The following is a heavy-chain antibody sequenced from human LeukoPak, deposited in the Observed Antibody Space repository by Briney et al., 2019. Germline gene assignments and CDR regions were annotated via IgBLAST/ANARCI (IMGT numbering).Heavy chain of an antibody. J-gene: IGHJ4*02. D-gene: IGHD6-19*01. CDR1: GCSISSGDYY. CDR2: IYYSGST. CDR3: ARTDRKYSSGWYLDY. Sequence: SQTLSLTCTVAGCSISSGDYYWSWIRQPPGKGLEWIGYIYYSGSTNYNPSLKSRVTISVDTSKNQFSLKLSSVTAADTAVYYCARTDRKYSSGWYLDYWGQGTLVTVSS. V-gene: IGHV4-30-4*01.